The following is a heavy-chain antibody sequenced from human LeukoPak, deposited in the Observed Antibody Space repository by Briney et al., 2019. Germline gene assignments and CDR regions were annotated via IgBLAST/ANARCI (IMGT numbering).Heavy chain of an antibody. D-gene: IGHD4-11*01. CDR1: GGTSSSYT. Sequence: ASVKVSCKASGGTSSSYTLSWVRQAPGQGLEWLGGIIHIFGTTNYAQRFQGRVTITTDESTDTAYMELSSLRSEDTAVYFCARSLGNDYSIQLDYWGQGTLVTVSS. J-gene: IGHJ4*02. CDR2: IIHIFGTT. V-gene: IGHV1-69*05. CDR3: ARSLGNDYSIQLDY.